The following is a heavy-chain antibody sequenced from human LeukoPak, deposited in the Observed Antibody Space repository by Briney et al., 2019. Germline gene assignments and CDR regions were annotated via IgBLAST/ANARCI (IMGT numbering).Heavy chain of an antibody. CDR2: IYHTGGT. J-gene: IGHJ6*03. CDR3: ARDEDNSGHDYYYMDV. V-gene: IGHV4-61*01. D-gene: IGHD3-22*01. CDR1: GGSVSSGTYY. Sequence: SGTLSLTCTVSGGSVSSGTYYWNWIRQPPGKGLEWVGYIYHTGGTNYNPSLKSRATISVDTSKNQFSLKLSYVTAADTAVYYCARDEDNSGHDYYYMDVWGKGTTVTVSS.